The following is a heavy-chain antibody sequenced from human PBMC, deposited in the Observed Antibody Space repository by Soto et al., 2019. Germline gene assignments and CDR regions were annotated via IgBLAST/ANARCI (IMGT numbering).Heavy chain of an antibody. Sequence: QVQLQESGPGLVKPSETLSLTCTVSGGSISSYYWSWIRQPPGKGLEWIGYIYYSGSTNYNPSLKSRVTISVDTSKNQCSLKLSSVTAADSAVYYCARVGRVAVAGIDYWGQGTLVTVSS. CDR1: GGSISSYY. CDR2: IYYSGST. J-gene: IGHJ4*02. V-gene: IGHV4-59*01. D-gene: IGHD6-19*01. CDR3: ARVGRVAVAGIDY.